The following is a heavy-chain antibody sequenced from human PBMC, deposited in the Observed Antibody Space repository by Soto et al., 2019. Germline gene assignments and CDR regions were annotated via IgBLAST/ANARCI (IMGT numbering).Heavy chain of an antibody. D-gene: IGHD2-2*01. CDR2: IIPIFGTA. CDR3: ARDLNVVVPAAEYPPAYYYYGMDV. Sequence: SVKVSCKASGGTFSSYAISWVRQAPGQGLEWMGGIIPIFGTASYAQKFQGRVTITADESTSTAYMELSSLRSEDTAVYYCARDLNVVVPAAEYPPAYYYYGMDVWGQGTTVTVSS. CDR1: GGTFSSYA. V-gene: IGHV1-69*13. J-gene: IGHJ6*02.